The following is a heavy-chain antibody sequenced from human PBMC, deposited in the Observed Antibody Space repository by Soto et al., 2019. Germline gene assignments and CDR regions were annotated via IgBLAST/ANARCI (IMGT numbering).Heavy chain of an antibody. Sequence: QVQLQESGPGLVKPSQTLSLTCTVSGGSISSGGYYWSWIRQHPGKGLEWIGYIYYSGSTYYNPSLKCRVTISVDTSKNQFVLKLSSVTAADTAVYYCASTLYNWNDGYYGMDVWGQGTTVTVSS. CDR1: GGSISSGGYY. CDR3: ASTLYNWNDGYYGMDV. J-gene: IGHJ6*02. V-gene: IGHV4-31*03. CDR2: IYYSGST. D-gene: IGHD1-1*01.